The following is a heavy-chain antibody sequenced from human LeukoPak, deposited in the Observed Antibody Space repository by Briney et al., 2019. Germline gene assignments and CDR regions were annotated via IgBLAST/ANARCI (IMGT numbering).Heavy chain of an antibody. Sequence: GGSLRLSCAASGFTFSSFAMTWVRQAPGKALEWVSSITGNHGATYNIDSVEGRFTISRDNSQNTLYLQMDSLRAEDTAVYYCTTDPNGDYVGAFDPWGQGTLVTVSS. J-gene: IGHJ5*02. D-gene: IGHD4-17*01. V-gene: IGHV3-23*01. CDR3: TTDPNGDYVGAFDP. CDR1: GFTFSSFA. CDR2: ITGNHGAT.